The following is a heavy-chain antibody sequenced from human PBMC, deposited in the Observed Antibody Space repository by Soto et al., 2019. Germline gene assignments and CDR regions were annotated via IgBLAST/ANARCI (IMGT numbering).Heavy chain of an antibody. J-gene: IGHJ5*02. CDR2: MNPNSGNT. CDR1: GYTFTSYD. D-gene: IGHD6-25*01. V-gene: IGHV1-8*01. Sequence: ASVKVSCKASGYTFTSYDINWVRQATGQGLEWMGWMNPNSGNTGYAQKFQGRVTMTRNTSISTAYMELSSLRSEDTAVYYCARVLYSSVRFDPWGQGTLVTVSS. CDR3: ARVLYSSVRFDP.